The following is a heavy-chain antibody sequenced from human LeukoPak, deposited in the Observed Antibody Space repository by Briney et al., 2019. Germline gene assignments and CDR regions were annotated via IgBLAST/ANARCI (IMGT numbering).Heavy chain of an antibody. V-gene: IGHV4-59*01. CDR3: AREGRDRNRFEY. CDR2: IYYTGNT. J-gene: IGHJ4*01. D-gene: IGHD1-14*01. Sequence: SETLSLTRTVSGGSLSSYYWSWIRQPPGKGLEWVGYIYYTGNTHYNFSLKSRVTISVATSKNQFSLKLSSVTAADTATYYCAREGRDRNRFEYWGHGTLVTVSS. CDR1: GGSLSSYY.